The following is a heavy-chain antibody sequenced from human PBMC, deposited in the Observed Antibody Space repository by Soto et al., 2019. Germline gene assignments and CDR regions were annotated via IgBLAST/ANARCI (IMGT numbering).Heavy chain of an antibody. CDR2: IYTSGST. CDR3: ARAGGYEVQGNNWFDP. CDR1: GGSISGYY. J-gene: IGHJ5*02. Sequence: SETLSLTXTVSGGSISGYYWSWIRQPAGKGLEWIGRIYTSGSTNYNPSLKSRVTLSVDTSKNQFSLKLTSVTAADTAVYYCARAGGYEVQGNNWFDPWGQGTLVTVSS. V-gene: IGHV4-4*07. D-gene: IGHD5-12*01.